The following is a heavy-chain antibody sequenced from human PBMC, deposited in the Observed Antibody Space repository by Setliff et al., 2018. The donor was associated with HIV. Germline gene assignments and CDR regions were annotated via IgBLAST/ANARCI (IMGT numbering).Heavy chain of an antibody. CDR2: INHSGST. J-gene: IGHJ5*02. V-gene: IGHV4-34*09. CDR1: GGSFSGYY. D-gene: IGHD4-4*01. Sequence: SETLSLTCAVYGGSFSGYYWSWIRQPPGKGLEWIGEINHSGSTYYNPSLESRISMSVDTSKNQFSLKLTSVTAADTAIYYCARDLTSNSNCFEPWGQGTQVTVSS. CDR3: ARDLTSNSNCFEP.